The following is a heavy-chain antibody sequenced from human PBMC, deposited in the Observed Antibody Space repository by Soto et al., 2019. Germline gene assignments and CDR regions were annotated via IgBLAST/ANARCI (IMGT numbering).Heavy chain of an antibody. CDR1: GFTFSSYG. J-gene: IGHJ6*02. Sequence: LRLSCAASGFTFSSYGMHWVRQAPGKGLEWVAVISYDGSNKYYADSVKGRFTISRDNSKNTLYLQMNSLRAEDTAVYYCAKGSIAARRDYYSYGMDVWGQGTTVTVSS. CDR3: AKGSIAARRDYYSYGMDV. V-gene: IGHV3-30*18. D-gene: IGHD6-6*01. CDR2: ISYDGSNK.